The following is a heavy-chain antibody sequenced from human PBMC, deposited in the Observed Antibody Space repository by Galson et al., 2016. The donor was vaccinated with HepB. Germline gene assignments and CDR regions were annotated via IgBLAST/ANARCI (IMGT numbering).Heavy chain of an antibody. Sequence: SLRLSCAASGFTFRSYAMHWVRQAPGKGLEWVAGITYNGSTPYYTDSVKGRFTISRDNSNNTLFLQMNSLRAEDRALYYGAKDGLYYGAESYGSVDYWGQGTLVTVSS. CDR1: GFTFRSYA. D-gene: IGHD3-10*01. CDR2: ITYNGSTP. J-gene: IGHJ4*02. V-gene: IGHV3-30*18. CDR3: AKDGLYYGAESYGSVDY.